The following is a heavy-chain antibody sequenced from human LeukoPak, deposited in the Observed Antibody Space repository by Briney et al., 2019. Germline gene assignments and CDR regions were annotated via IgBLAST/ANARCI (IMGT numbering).Heavy chain of an antibody. Sequence: GGSLRLSCAASGFTFSSYWMSWVRQAPGKGLERVANIKQDGSEKYYVYSVKGRFTISRDNAKTSLYLQMNSLRAEDTAVYYCARPGGDTAIAIDYWGQGTLVTVSS. CDR3: ARPGGDTAIAIDY. CDR1: GFTFSSYW. CDR2: IKQDGSEK. J-gene: IGHJ4*02. D-gene: IGHD5-18*01. V-gene: IGHV3-7*03.